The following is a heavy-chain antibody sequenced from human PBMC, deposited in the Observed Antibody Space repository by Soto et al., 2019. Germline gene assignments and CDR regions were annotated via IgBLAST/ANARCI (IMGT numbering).Heavy chain of an antibody. V-gene: IGHV1-58*01. CDR2: IVVGSGNT. Sequence: QMQLVQSGPEVKKPGTSVKVSCKASGFTFTSSAVQWVRQARGQRLEWIGWIVVGSGNTNYAQKFQERVTITRDMSTSTAYMELSSLRSEDTAVYYCAAVYHCSGGSCYYYYYGMDVWGQGTTVTVSS. J-gene: IGHJ6*02. CDR1: GFTFTSSA. D-gene: IGHD2-15*01. CDR3: AAVYHCSGGSCYYYYYGMDV.